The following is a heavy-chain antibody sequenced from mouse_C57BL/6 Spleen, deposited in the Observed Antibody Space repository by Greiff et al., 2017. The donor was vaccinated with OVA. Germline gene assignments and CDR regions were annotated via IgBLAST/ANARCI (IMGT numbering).Heavy chain of an antibody. J-gene: IGHJ4*01. CDR2: IDPANGNT. CDR3: ASWDGYDDAGYYAMDY. CDR1: GFNIKNTY. V-gene: IGHV14-3*01. Sequence: VQLQQSVAELVRPGASVKLSCTASGFNIKNTYMHWVKQRPEQGLEWIGRIDPANGNTKYAPKFQGKATITADTSSNTAYLQLSSLTSEDTAIYYCASWDGYDDAGYYAMDYWGQGTSVTVSS. D-gene: IGHD2-2*01.